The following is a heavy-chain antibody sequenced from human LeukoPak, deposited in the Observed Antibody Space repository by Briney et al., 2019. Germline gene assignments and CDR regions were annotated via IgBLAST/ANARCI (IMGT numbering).Heavy chain of an antibody. CDR2: IYPGDSDT. CDR1: GYSFTSYW. V-gene: IGHV5-51*01. CDR3: ARQKRITMVRGAPLSGMDV. Sequence: GESLKISCKGSGYSFTSYWIGWVRQMPGKGLEWMGIIYPGDSDTRYSPSIQGQVTISADKSISTAYLQWSSLKASDTAMYYCARQKRITMVRGAPLSGMDVWGQGTTVTVSS. D-gene: IGHD3-10*01. J-gene: IGHJ6*02.